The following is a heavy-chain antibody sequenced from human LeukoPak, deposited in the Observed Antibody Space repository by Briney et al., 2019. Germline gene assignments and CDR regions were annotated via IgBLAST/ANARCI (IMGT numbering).Heavy chain of an antibody. CDR1: GYTFTGYY. CDR2: INPNGGGT. V-gene: IGHV1-2*02. Sequence: ASVKVSCKASGYTFTGYYMHWVRQAPGQGLEWMGWINPNGGGTNYAQKFQGRVTMTRDTSISTAYMELSRLRSDDTAVYYCARSDTAMRYYYYYYMDVWGKGTTVTVSS. D-gene: IGHD5-18*01. CDR3: ARSDTAMRYYYYYYMDV. J-gene: IGHJ6*03.